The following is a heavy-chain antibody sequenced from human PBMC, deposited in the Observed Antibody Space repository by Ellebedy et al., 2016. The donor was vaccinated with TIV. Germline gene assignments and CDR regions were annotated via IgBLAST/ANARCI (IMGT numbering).Heavy chain of an antibody. J-gene: IGHJ4*02. CDR1: GGSSSSYY. CDR2: IHDSGRS. D-gene: IGHD3-10*01. V-gene: IGHV4-59*01. CDR3: ARSRSGSYVTLFDN. Sequence: SETLSLXXTVSGGSSSSYYWNWIRQPPGKGLEWIGYIHDSGRSNSNPSLKSRVTISEDMSKNQFSLRLSSVTAADTAVYYCARSRSGSYVTLFDNWGQGTLVTVSS.